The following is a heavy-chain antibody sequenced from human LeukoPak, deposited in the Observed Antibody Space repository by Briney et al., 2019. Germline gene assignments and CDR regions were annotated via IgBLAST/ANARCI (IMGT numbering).Heavy chain of an antibody. V-gene: IGHV4-4*02. D-gene: IGHD3-3*01. CDR1: GGSISRSNW. J-gene: IGHJ2*01. CDR3: AREDYDDSGAWYFDL. Sequence: SETLSLTCAVSGGSISRSNWWSWVRQPPGKGLEWIGEIYHSGSTNYNPSLKSRVTISVDKSKDQFSLKLSSVTAADTAVYYCAREDYDDSGAWYFDLWGRGTLVTVSS. CDR2: IYHSGST.